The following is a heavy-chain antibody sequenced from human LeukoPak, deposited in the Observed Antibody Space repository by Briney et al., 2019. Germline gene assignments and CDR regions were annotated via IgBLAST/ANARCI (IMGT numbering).Heavy chain of an antibody. D-gene: IGHD4-11*01. CDR3: ARTTTTFDD. Sequence: SETLSLTCTVSGGSISSYYWCWIRQPPGKGLEWIGYVSDTGSTNYKSSLKSRVTISVDTSKNQFSLNLTSVTAADTAVYYCARTTTTFDDWGHGTLVIVSS. J-gene: IGHJ4*01. V-gene: IGHV4-59*01. CDR1: GGSISSYY. CDR2: VSDTGST.